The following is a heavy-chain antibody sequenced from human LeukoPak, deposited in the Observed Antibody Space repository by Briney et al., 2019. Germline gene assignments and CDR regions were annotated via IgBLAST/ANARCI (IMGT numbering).Heavy chain of an antibody. V-gene: IGHV1-69*05. D-gene: IGHD3-22*01. CDR3: ARVVPLAAGYDRAGYYFDY. CDR1: GGTFSSYA. Sequence: SVKVSCKASGGTFSSYAISWVRQAPGQGLEWMGGIIPIFGTANYAQKFQGRVTITTDESTSTAYMELSSLRSEDTAVYYCARVVPLAAGYDRAGYYFDYRGQGTLVTVSS. J-gene: IGHJ4*02. CDR2: IIPIFGTA.